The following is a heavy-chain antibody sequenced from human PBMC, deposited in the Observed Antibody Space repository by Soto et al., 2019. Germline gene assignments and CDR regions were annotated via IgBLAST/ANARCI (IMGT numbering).Heavy chain of an antibody. CDR3: AREGREYYYDCSGYYHDAFDI. Sequence: QVQLVQSGAEVKKPGSSVKVSCKASGGTFSSYAISWVRQAPGQGLEWMGGIIPIFGTANYAQTFQGRVTITADEYTSTAYMELRRLRSEDTAVYYCAREGREYYYDCSGYYHDAFDIWGQGTMVTDSS. CDR2: IIPIFGTA. J-gene: IGHJ3*02. D-gene: IGHD3-22*01. V-gene: IGHV1-69*01. CDR1: GGTFSSYA.